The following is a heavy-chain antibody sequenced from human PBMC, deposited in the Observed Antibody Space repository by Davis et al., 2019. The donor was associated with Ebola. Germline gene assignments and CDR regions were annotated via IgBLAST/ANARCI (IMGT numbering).Heavy chain of an antibody. Sequence: GESLKISCAASGLTFSRYAMSWVRQAPGKGLEWVSGISAGGGSTYYSDSVKGRFTISRDNSKNTLYLQMNSLRAEDTAVYHCAKDLRYHDNGGNAMDVWGQGTTVTVSS. CDR2: ISAGGGST. V-gene: IGHV3-23*01. CDR3: AKDLRYHDNGGNAMDV. D-gene: IGHD3-22*01. J-gene: IGHJ6*02. CDR1: GLTFSRYA.